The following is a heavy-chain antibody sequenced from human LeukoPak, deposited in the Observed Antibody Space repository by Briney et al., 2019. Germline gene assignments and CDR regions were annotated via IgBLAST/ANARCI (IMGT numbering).Heavy chain of an antibody. CDR1: GFTLSMYC. CDR2: ILYDGSNE. D-gene: IGHD5-12*01. Sequence: PGGSLRLSWPASGFTLSMYCTDWARQAPGKGLEWVAVILYDGSNEPYTGSVRGRFTISRDNPKNTPWLQMNSLTADDTAVYYCARGEFSGLDYWGQGTLVTVSS. J-gene: IGHJ4*02. CDR3: ARGEFSGLDY. V-gene: IGHV3-30-3*01.